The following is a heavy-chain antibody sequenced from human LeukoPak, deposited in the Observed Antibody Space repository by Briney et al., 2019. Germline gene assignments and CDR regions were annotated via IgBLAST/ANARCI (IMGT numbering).Heavy chain of an antibody. CDR2: INHSGST. V-gene: IGHV4-34*01. CDR3: ARRSRRIVVGVVN. D-gene: IGHD1-26*01. CDR1: GGSISSYY. Sequence: PSETLSLTCTVSGGSISSYYWSWIRQPPGKGLEWIGEINHSGSTNYNPSLKSRATISVDTSKNQFSLKLSSVTAADTAVYYCARRSRRIVVGVVNWGQGTLVTVSS. J-gene: IGHJ4*02.